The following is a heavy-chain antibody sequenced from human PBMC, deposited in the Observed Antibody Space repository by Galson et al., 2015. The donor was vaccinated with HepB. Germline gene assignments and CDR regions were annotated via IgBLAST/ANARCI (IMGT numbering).Heavy chain of an antibody. J-gene: IGHJ6*02. V-gene: IGHV3-30*18. CDR3: AKPLVPAESPISHGMDA. CDR1: GFTFSSYG. Sequence: SLRLSCAASGFTFSSYGMHWVRQAPGKGLEWVAVISCDGSNKYYAYSVKGRFTISSDNSKNTLYLQMNSLRAEDTAVYYCAKPLVPAESPISHGMDALG. CDR2: ISCDGSNK.